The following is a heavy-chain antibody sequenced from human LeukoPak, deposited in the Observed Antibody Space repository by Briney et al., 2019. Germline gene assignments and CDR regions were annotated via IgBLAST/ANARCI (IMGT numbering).Heavy chain of an antibody. D-gene: IGHD3-10*01. CDR2: INHSGST. CDR1: GGSFSGYY. V-gene: IGHV4-34*01. CDR3: ATRESLLWFGELSRYYYMDV. Sequence: KPSETLSLTCAVYGGSFSGYYWSWIRQPPGKGLEWIGEINHSGSTNYNPSLKSRVTISVDASKNQFSLKLSSVTAADTAVYYCATRESLLWFGELSRYYYMDVWGKGTTVTVSS. J-gene: IGHJ6*03.